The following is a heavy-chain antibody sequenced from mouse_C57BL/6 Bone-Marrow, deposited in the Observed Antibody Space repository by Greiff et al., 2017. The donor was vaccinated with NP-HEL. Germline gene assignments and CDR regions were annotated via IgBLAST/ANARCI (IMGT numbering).Heavy chain of an antibody. Sequence: EVKLQESGPGLVKPSQSLSLTCSVTGYSITSGYYWNWIRQFPGNKLEWMGYISYDGSNNYNPSLKNRISITRDTSKNQFFLKLNSVTTEDTATYYCARVYYGSSNAMDYWGQGTSVTVSS. V-gene: IGHV3-6*01. CDR1: GYSITSGYY. CDR2: ISYDGSN. CDR3: ARVYYGSSNAMDY. J-gene: IGHJ4*01. D-gene: IGHD1-1*01.